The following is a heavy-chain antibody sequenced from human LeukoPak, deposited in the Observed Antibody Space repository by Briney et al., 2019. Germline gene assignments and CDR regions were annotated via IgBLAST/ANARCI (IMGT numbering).Heavy chain of an antibody. D-gene: IGHD2-2*01. CDR2: ISWNSGSI. V-gene: IGHV3-9*01. CDR3: ASGGCSSTSCYALDY. CDR1: GFTFDDYA. J-gene: IGHJ4*02. Sequence: PGRSLRLSCAASGFTFDDYAMHWVRQAPGKGLEWVSGISWNSGSIGYADSVKGRFTISRDNAKNSLYLQMNSLGAEDTALYYCASGGCSSTSCYALDYWGQGTLVTVSS.